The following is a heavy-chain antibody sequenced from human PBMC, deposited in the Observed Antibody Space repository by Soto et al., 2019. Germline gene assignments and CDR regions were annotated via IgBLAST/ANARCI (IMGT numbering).Heavy chain of an antibody. Sequence: QVQLVQSGAAVKKPGSSVKVSCKASGGTFSSYTISWVRHAPGQGLEWMGRIIPILGIANYAQKFQGRVTITADKSTSTSYMELSSLRSEDTAVYYCARARRWELYDYYDYGMDVWGQGTTVTVSS. V-gene: IGHV1-69*02. D-gene: IGHD1-26*01. CDR2: IIPILGIA. CDR1: GGTFSSYT. J-gene: IGHJ6*02. CDR3: ARARRWELYDYYDYGMDV.